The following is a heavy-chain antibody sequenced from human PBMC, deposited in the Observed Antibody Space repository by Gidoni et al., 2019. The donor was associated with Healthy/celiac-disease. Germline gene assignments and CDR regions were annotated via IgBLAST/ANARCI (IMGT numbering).Heavy chain of an antibody. CDR1: GFTFSIYS. V-gene: IGHV3-21*01. CDR2: ISSSSSYI. D-gene: IGHD5-18*01. CDR3: ASGYHGHREGYGYFSPY. J-gene: IGHJ4*02. Sequence: EVQLVESGGGLVKPGGSLRLSCAASGFTFSIYSMNWVRQAPGKGLEWVSSISSSSSYIYYADSVKGRFTISRDNAKNSLYLQMNSLRAEDTAVYYCASGYHGHREGYGYFSPYWGQGTLVTVSS.